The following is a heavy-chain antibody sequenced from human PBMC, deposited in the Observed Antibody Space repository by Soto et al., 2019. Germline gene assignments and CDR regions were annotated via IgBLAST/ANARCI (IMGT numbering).Heavy chain of an antibody. J-gene: IGHJ6*02. CDR2: INHSGST. V-gene: IGHV4-34*01. D-gene: IGHD1-1*01. CDR1: GGSFSGYY. Sequence: LSLTCAVYGGSFSGYYWSWIRQPPGKGLEWIGEINHSGSTNYNPSLKSRVTISVDTSKNQFSLKLSSVTAADTAVYYCARGLEIFLYGMDVWGQGTTVTVSS. CDR3: ARGLEIFLYGMDV.